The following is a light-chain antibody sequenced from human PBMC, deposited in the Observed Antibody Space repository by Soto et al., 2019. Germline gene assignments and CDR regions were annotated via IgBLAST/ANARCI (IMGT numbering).Light chain of an antibody. J-gene: IGKJ2*01. Sequence: EIVLTQSPGSLSLSPGEGATLSCRASQSVTSNYLAWYQQKPGQAPRLLIHAASSRATGVPDRFRGSGSGSDFILTISRLEPEDFAVYFCQQYGSSPYTFGQGTKLDIK. CDR3: QQYGSSPYT. V-gene: IGKV3-20*01. CDR1: QSVTSNY. CDR2: AAS.